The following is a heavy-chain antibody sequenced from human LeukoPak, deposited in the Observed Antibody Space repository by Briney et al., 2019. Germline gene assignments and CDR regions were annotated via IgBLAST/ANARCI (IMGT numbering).Heavy chain of an antibody. CDR3: ARQLSEWLLYGNWFDP. D-gene: IGHD3-3*01. CDR2: IYHSGST. Sequence: PSETLSLTCAVSGYSISSDYYWGWIRQPPGRGLEGIGIIYHSGSTYYNPSLKSRVTISFDTSKNQFSLKLSSVTAADTAVYYCARQLSEWLLYGNWFDPWGQGTLVTVSS. V-gene: IGHV4-38-2*01. J-gene: IGHJ5*02. CDR1: GYSISSDYY.